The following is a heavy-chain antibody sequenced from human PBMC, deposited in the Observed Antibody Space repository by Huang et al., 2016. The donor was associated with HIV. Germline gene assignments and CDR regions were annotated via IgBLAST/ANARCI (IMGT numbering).Heavy chain of an antibody. Sequence: EVQLVESGGGLVQPGGSLRLSCVASEFSFSTYWMMWLRQVPGKGLEWVASIREASGQKDYVDAVQGRVIISRDNPKNSLYLQMNNVRAEDAGVYYCACDPFIKAFDLWGQGTLVTVSS. J-gene: IGHJ3*01. CDR1: EFSFSTYW. V-gene: IGHV3-7*01. CDR2: IREASGQK. CDR3: ACDPFIKAFDL.